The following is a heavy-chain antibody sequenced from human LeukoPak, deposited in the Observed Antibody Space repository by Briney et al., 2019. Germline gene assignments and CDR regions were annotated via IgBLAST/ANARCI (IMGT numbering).Heavy chain of an antibody. Sequence: GGSLRLSCAASGFTFSSYAMNWVRQAPGKGLEWVSVITNSGAGAYYADSVRGRFTISRGNSKDTLYLQMNSLRADDTAVYYCAKDVGKWESLHFFDYWGQGTLVTASS. J-gene: IGHJ4*02. CDR1: GFTFSSYA. V-gene: IGHV3-23*01. D-gene: IGHD1-26*01. CDR3: AKDVGKWESLHFFDY. CDR2: ITNSGAGA.